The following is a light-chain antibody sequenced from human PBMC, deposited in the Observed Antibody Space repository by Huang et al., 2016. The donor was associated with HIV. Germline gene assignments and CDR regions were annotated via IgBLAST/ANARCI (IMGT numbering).Light chain of an antibody. CDR2: AAS. Sequence: IQLTQSPSSLSASVGDRVTITCRASQGISSYLAWYQQNPGKAPKLLIYAASTLQSGVPSRFSGSGSGTDFTLTISSLQPEDFATYHCQQLNSYPPTFGQETKVEIK. V-gene: IGKV1-9*01. J-gene: IGKJ1*01. CDR1: QGISSY. CDR3: QQLNSYPPT.